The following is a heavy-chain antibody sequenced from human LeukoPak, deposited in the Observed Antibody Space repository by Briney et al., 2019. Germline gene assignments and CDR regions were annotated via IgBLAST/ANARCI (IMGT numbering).Heavy chain of an antibody. CDR2: ISVSGGRT. CDR1: GFTFNIYA. CDR3: ARDGPWGRVYY. V-gene: IGHV3-23*01. Sequence: QSGGSLRLSCAASGFTFNIYAMNWVRQAPGKGLEWVSGISVSGGRTDYADSVKGRFTISRDNSKNTLYLQMNSLRAEDTAVYYCARDGPWGRVYYWGQGTLVTVSS. J-gene: IGHJ4*02. D-gene: IGHD5-24*01.